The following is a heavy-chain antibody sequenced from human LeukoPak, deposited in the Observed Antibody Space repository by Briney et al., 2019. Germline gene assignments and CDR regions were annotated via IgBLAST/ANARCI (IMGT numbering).Heavy chain of an antibody. J-gene: IGHJ3*01. CDR2: IYYSGST. V-gene: IGHV4-39*01. CDR3: AKAGVRYFDSSGLYAFDF. Sequence: KPSETLSLTCAVSGGSISSTSYYWAWIRQPPGKGLEWIGTIYYSGSTYHNPSLKSRVIMSVDTSRNQFSLKLSSVDAADTAVYYCAKAGVRYFDSSGLYAFDFWGQGTTVTVSS. D-gene: IGHD3-22*01. CDR1: GGSISSTSYY.